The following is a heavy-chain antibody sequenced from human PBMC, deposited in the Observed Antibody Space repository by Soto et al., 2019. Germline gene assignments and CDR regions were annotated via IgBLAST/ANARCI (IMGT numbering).Heavy chain of an antibody. J-gene: IGHJ4*02. CDR3: AKGSASARLYYFDY. CDR2: ISGGGSST. Sequence: EVQLLESGGGLVQPGGSLRLSCAASGFTFSNCAMSWVRQAPGQGLEWVSAISGGGSSTYYADSVKGRFTISRDNSKNMLNLQMNIMRAEDAAVYYCAKGSASARLYYFDYWGQGTLVTVSS. CDR1: GFTFSNCA. V-gene: IGHV3-23*01.